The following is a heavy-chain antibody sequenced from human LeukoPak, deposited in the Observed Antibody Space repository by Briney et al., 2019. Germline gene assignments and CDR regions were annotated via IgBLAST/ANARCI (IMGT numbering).Heavy chain of an antibody. CDR1: GYTFTSYG. V-gene: IGHV1-18*01. D-gene: IGHD3-9*01. J-gene: IGHJ4*02. CDR3: TRGGLFSDY. CDR2: IRAYSGDS. Sequence: GASVKVSCKTSGYTFTSYGISWVRQAPGQGLEWMGWIRAYSGDSNYAQKFQDRVTMTTDISTSTIYMELSSLRSEDTAVYYCTRGGLFSDYWGQGTLVTVSS.